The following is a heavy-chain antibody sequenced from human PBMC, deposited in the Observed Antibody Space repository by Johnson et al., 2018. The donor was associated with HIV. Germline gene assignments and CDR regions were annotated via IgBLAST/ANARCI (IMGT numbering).Heavy chain of an antibody. J-gene: IGHJ3*02. CDR3: TRDDLEYDILTGYHDSFHI. D-gene: IGHD3-9*01. V-gene: IGHV3-49*03. CDR1: GFTFGDYA. Sequence: VQLVESGGGLVQPGRSLRLSCSASGFTFGDYAMSWFRQAPGKGLEWVGFIRSKPYGGTTEYAASVKGRFTISRDDSKSIAYLQMNSLKTEDTAVYYCTRDDLEYDILTGYHDSFHIWGQGTMVTVSS. CDR2: IRSKPYGGTT.